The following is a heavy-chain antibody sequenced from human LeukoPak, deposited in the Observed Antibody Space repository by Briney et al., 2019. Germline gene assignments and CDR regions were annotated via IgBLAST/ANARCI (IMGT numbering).Heavy chain of an antibody. CDR3: AKERLTTTAFDI. CDR1: GFTFSTNS. Sequence: GSLRLSCAASGFTFSTNSMSWVRQAPGKGLEWVSILGGSGATTYYADSVKGRFTISRDNSKNILYLQMNSRRAEDTAVYYCAKERLTTTAFDIWGQGTMVTVSS. J-gene: IGHJ3*02. CDR2: LGGSGATT. V-gene: IGHV3-23*01. D-gene: IGHD4-11*01.